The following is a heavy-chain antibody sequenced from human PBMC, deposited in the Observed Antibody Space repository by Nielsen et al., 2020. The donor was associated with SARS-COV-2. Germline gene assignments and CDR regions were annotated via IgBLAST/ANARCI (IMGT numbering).Heavy chain of an antibody. CDR2: ISSGSSTI. J-gene: IGHJ3*02. Sequence: GESLKISCAASGFTFSSYSMNWVRQAPGKGLEWVSYISSGSSTIYYADSVKGRFTISRDNAKNSLYLQMNSLRAEDTAVYYCAREQVTAITGDAFDIWGQGTMVTVSS. D-gene: IGHD2-21*02. CDR1: GFTFSSYS. V-gene: IGHV3-48*04. CDR3: AREQVTAITGDAFDI.